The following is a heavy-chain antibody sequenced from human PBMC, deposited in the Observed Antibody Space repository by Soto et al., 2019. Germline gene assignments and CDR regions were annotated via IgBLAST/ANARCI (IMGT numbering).Heavy chain of an antibody. CDR2: ISGSGGST. Sequence: GGSLRLSCAASGFTFSSYAMSWVRQAPGKGLEWVSAISGSGGSTYYADSVKGRFTISRDNSKNTLYLQMNSLSAEDTAVYYCAKAPNYYGSGSYYDYWGQGTLVTVSS. J-gene: IGHJ4*02. V-gene: IGHV3-23*01. D-gene: IGHD3-10*01. CDR1: GFTFSSYA. CDR3: AKAPNYYGSGSYYDY.